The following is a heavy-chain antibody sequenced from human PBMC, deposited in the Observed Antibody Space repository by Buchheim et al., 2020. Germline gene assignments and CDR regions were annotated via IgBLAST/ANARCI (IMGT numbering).Heavy chain of an antibody. CDR1: GFTFSSYG. CDR2: ISYDGSNK. CDR3: ANHGAADDFDY. J-gene: IGHJ4*02. V-gene: IGHV3-30*18. Sequence: QVQLVESGGGVVQPGRSLRLSCAASGFTFSSYGMHWVRQAPGKGLEWVAVISYDGSNKYYADSVKGRFTISRDNPKNTLYLQMNSLRAEDTAVYYCANHGAADDFDYWGQGTL. D-gene: IGHD2-15*01.